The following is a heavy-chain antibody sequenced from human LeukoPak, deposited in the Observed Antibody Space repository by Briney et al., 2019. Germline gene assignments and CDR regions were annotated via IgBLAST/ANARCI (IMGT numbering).Heavy chain of an antibody. Sequence: SETLSLTCTVSGGSVSSGGYSWSWIRQPPGKGLEWIGYIYHSGSTYYNPSLKSRVTISVDRSKNQFSLKLSSVTAADTAVYYCARGRHYYDSSGYYELDYWGQGTLVTVS. J-gene: IGHJ4*02. D-gene: IGHD3-22*01. V-gene: IGHV4-30-2*01. CDR2: IYHSGST. CDR1: GGSVSSGGYS. CDR3: ARGRHYYDSSGYYELDY.